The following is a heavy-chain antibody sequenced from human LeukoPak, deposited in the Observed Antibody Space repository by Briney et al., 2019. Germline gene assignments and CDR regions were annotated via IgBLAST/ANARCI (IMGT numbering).Heavy chain of an antibody. Sequence: PSETLSLTCAVSGGSINSNSYYWGWIRQPPGKGLEWIGSIYYSGSTYYNPSLKSRVTISADTSKNHFSLRVSSVTAADTAVYYCARGDEIDDYVWGRQRSHDWYFDYWGQGTLVTVSS. CDR1: GGSINSNSYY. CDR3: ARGDEIDDYVWGRQRSHDWYFDY. D-gene: IGHD3-16*01. V-gene: IGHV4-39*07. CDR2: IYYSGST. J-gene: IGHJ4*02.